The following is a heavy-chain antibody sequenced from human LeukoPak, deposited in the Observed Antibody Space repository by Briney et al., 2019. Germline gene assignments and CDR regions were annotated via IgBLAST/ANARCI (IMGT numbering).Heavy chain of an antibody. D-gene: IGHD4-17*01. CDR2: ISSSGSTI. CDR3: ARATGTTVTLLDY. Sequence: TGGSLRLSCAASGFTFSDYYMSWIRQAPGKGLEWVSYISSSGSTIYYADSVKGRFTISRDNAKNSLYLQMNSLRAEDTAVYYCARATGTTVTLLDYWGQGTLVTVSS. V-gene: IGHV3-11*01. CDR1: GFTFSDYY. J-gene: IGHJ4*02.